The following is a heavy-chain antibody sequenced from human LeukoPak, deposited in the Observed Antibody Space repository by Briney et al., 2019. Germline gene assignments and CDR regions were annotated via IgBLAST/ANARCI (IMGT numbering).Heavy chain of an antibody. V-gene: IGHV4-61*02. CDR1: GGSIGSGSYY. CDR2: IYTSGST. D-gene: IGHD6-13*01. CDR3: ARGRRAAAGSVDY. Sequence: PSETLSLTCTVSGGSIGSGSYYWSWIRQPAGKGLEWIGRIYTSGSTNYNPSLKSRVTISVDTSKNQFSLKLSSVTAADTAVYYCARGRRAAAGSVDYWGQGTLVTVSS. J-gene: IGHJ4*02.